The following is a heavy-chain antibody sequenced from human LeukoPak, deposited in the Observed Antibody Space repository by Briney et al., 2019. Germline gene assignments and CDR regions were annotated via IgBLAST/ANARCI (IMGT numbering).Heavy chain of an antibody. CDR1: GFTFSSYA. Sequence: GGSLRLSCAASGFTFSSYAMSWVSQAPGKGLEWVSAISGSGGSTYYADSVKGRFTISRDNSKNTLYLQMNSLRAEDTAVYYCAKDRRYWVLHDAFDIWGQGTMVTVSS. V-gene: IGHV3-23*01. J-gene: IGHJ3*02. CDR2: ISGSGGST. CDR3: AKDRRYWVLHDAFDI. D-gene: IGHD1-26*01.